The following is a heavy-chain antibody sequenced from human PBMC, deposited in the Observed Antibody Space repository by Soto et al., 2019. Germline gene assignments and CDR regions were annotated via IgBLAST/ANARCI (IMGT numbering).Heavy chain of an antibody. CDR1: GFTFTSSA. J-gene: IGHJ4*02. CDR2: IVVGSGNT. V-gene: IGHV1-58*02. Sequence: SVKVSCKASGFTFTSSAMQWVRQARGQRLEWIGWIVVGSGNTNYAQKFQERVTITRDMSTSTAYMELSSLRSEDTAVYYCAADLDCSGGSCYLRFDYWGQGTLVTVSS. CDR3: AADLDCSGGSCYLRFDY. D-gene: IGHD2-15*01.